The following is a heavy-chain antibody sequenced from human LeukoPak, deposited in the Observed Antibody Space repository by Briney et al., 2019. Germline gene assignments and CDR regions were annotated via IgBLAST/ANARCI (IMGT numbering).Heavy chain of an antibody. CDR3: TRSPDGFDY. CDR1: GFTFSSNW. J-gene: IGHJ4*02. CDR2: IKPDENEK. V-gene: IGHV3-7*03. D-gene: IGHD1-14*01. Sequence: GGSLRLSCATSGFTFSSNWMSWVRHAPGKGLEWVANIKPDENEKFYVDSVKGRFTISRDNAKNSLYLQMNSLRAEDTALYYCTRSPDGFDYWGQGTLVTVSS.